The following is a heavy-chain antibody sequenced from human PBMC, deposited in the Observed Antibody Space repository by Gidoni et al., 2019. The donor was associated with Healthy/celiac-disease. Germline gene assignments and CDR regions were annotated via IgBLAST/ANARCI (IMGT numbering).Heavy chain of an antibody. Sequence: EVQLVESGGGLVQPGGSLRLSCAASGFTVSSNYMSWVRQAPGKGLEWVSVIYSGGSTYYADSVKGRFTISRDNSKNTLYLQMNSLRAEDTAVYYCATTVNYYDSSGGFDYWGQGTLVTVSS. CDR3: ATTVNYYDSSGGFDY. CDR1: GFTVSSNY. J-gene: IGHJ4*02. CDR2: IYSGGST. D-gene: IGHD3-22*01. V-gene: IGHV3-66*01.